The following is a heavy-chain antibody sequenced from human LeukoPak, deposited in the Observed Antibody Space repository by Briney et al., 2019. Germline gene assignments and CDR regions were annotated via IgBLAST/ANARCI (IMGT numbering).Heavy chain of an antibody. J-gene: IGHJ4*02. CDR2: ITHDGTET. Sequence: GGSLRLSCAASKFTFSNYWMIWVRQAPGQGLEWVANITHDGTETNYVDSVKGRFTISRDNAKKSLYLQMNSLRAEDSAVYYCATDRDGYRKNWYRFHYWGQGTLVAVSS. D-gene: IGHD5-24*01. CDR3: ATDRDGYRKNWYRFHY. CDR1: KFTFSNYW. V-gene: IGHV3-7*04.